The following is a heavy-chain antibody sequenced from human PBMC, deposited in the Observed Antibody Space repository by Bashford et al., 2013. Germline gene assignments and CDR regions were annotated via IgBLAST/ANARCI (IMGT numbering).Heavy chain of an antibody. Sequence: VASVKVSCKASGYPFTDYYIHWVRQAPGQGFEWMGWIHPNSGDTNPAQQFQGRVTMTRDSSISTAYMELNRLTSDDTAVYYCARGRGTSFWSGYYTFDAFDIVGPRDNGHRLL. D-gene: IGHD3-3*01. V-gene: IGHV1-2*02. CDR1: GYPFTDYY. CDR2: IHPNSGDT. CDR3: ARGRGTSFWSGYYTFDAFDI. J-gene: IGHJ3*02.